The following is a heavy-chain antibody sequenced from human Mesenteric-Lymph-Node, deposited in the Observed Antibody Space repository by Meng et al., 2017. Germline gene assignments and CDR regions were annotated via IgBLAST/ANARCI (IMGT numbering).Heavy chain of an antibody. CDR1: GGTFSSYT. J-gene: IGHJ6*02. V-gene: IGHV1-69*02. CDR3: ARGRAYYYDSSGYYHYYGMDV. CDR2: IIPILGIA. Sequence: SVKVSCKASGGTFSSYTISWVRQAPGQGLEWMGRIIPILGIANYAQKFQGRVTITADKSTSTAYMKLSSLRSEDTAVYYCARGRAYYYDSSGYYHYYGMDVWGQGTTVTVSS. D-gene: IGHD3-22*01.